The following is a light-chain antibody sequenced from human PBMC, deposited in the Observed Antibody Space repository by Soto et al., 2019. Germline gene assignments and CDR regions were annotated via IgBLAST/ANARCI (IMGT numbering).Light chain of an antibody. J-gene: IGLJ3*02. CDR1: SSDVGGYSS. V-gene: IGLV2-14*01. Sequence: QSALTQPASVSGSPGQSITISCTGTSSDVGGYSSVSWYQQRPGKAPKLMIYGVSNRPSGISNRFSGSKSGNTASLTISGLQAEDEADYYCSSYTSSNTWVFGGGTKLTVL. CDR2: GVS. CDR3: SSYTSSNTWV.